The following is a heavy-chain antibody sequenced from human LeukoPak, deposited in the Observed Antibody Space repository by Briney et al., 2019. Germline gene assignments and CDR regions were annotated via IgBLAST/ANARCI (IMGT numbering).Heavy chain of an antibody. Sequence: ASVKVSCKASGGSFSDSAISWVRQAPGQGLEWMGGIIPIFRAANYVQKFQGRVTITADESTGKAYMELRSLRSEDTAVYYCARDVRVYYDTSGYKLDYWGQGTLVTVSS. CDR1: GGSFSDSA. D-gene: IGHD3-22*01. J-gene: IGHJ4*02. CDR3: ARDVRVYYDTSGYKLDY. V-gene: IGHV1-69*13. CDR2: IIPIFRAA.